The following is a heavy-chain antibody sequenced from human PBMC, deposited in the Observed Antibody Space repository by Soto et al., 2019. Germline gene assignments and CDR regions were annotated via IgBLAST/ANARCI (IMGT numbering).Heavy chain of an antibody. Sequence: SVKGLCKASGGTFSSYAISWVRQAPGQGLEWMGGIIPIFGTANYAQKFQGRVTITADESTSTAYMELSSLRSEDTAVYYCARRGRSYYYYYGMDVWGQGTTVTVSS. J-gene: IGHJ6*02. V-gene: IGHV1-69*13. CDR2: IIPIFGTA. CDR3: ARRGRSYYYYYGMDV. CDR1: GGTFSSYA.